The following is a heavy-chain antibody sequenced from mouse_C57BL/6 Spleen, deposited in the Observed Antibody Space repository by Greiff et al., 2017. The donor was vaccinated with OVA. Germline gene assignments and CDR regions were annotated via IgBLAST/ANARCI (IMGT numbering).Heavy chain of an antibody. J-gene: IGHJ3*01. CDR2: IDPANGNT. CDR1: GFYIKNTY. Sequence: VQLQQSVAELVRPGASVKLSCTASGFYIKNTYMHWVKQRPEQGLEWIGRIDPANGNTKYAPKFQGKATITADTSSNTAYLQLSSLTSEDTAIYYCASPIYCGSSYGGFAYWGQGTLVTVSA. CDR3: ASPIYCGSSYGGFAY. D-gene: IGHD1-1*01. V-gene: IGHV14-3*01.